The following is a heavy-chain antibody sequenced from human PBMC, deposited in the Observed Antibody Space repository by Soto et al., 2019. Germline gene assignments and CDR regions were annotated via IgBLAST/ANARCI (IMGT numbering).Heavy chain of an antibody. CDR3: ARGDGDYVGPDAFDI. D-gene: IGHD4-17*01. CDR2: IYYSGST. V-gene: IGHV4-31*03. J-gene: IGHJ3*02. CDR1: GGSISSGGYY. Sequence: QVQLQESGPGLVKPSQTLSLTCTVSGGSISSGGYYWSWIRQHPGKGLEWIGYIYYSGSTYYNPSLKSRVTLSVDTSKNPFSLKLSSVTAADTAVYYCARGDGDYVGPDAFDIWGQGTMVTVSS.